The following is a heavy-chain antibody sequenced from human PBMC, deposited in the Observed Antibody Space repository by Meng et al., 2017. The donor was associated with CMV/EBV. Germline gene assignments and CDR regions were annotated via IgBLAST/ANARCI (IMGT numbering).Heavy chain of an antibody. CDR2: ISSSGSTI. Sequence: GGSLRLSCAASGFTFSSYSMNWVRQAPGKGLEWVSYISSSGSTIYYADSVKGRFTISRDNAKNSLYLQMNSLRAEDTAVYYCARDLQLFRSSWHPVDIWGQGTMVTVSS. CDR1: GFTFSSYS. V-gene: IGHV3-48*04. D-gene: IGHD6-13*01. CDR3: ARDLQLFRSSWHPVDI. J-gene: IGHJ3*02.